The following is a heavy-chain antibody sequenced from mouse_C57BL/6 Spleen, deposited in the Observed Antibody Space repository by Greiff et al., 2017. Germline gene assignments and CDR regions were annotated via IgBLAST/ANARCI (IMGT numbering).Heavy chain of an antibody. Sequence: VQLQQSGAELVRPGASVTLSCKASGYTFIDYEMHWVKQTPVHGLEWIGAIDPETGGTAYNQKFKGKAILTADKSSSTAYMELRSLTSEDSAVYYCTRGPITTGDYWGQGTTLTVSS. CDR3: TRGPITTGDY. CDR2: IDPETGGT. CDR1: GYTFIDYE. V-gene: IGHV1-15*01. D-gene: IGHD1-1*01. J-gene: IGHJ2*01.